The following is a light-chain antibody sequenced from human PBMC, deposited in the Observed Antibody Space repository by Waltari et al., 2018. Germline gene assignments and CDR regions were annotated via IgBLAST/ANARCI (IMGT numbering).Light chain of an antibody. CDR2: KDT. CDR3: QSADTTRTDYI. V-gene: IGLV3-25*03. Sequence: SLELTQPPSVSVSPGQTARISCSGDALSKEYSYWYQQRAGQAPVLLIYKDTERPSGIPDRFSAATSGTTATLTISGVQAEDEADYYCQSADTTRTDYIFGGGTKVT. CDR1: ALSKEY. J-gene: IGLJ1*01.